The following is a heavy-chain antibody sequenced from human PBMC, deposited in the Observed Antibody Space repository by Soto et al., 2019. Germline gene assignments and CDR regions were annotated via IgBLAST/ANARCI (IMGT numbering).Heavy chain of an antibody. CDR1: GGSISSGGYS. D-gene: IGHD3-16*01. V-gene: IGHV4-30-2*01. J-gene: IGHJ5*02. Sequence: SETLSLTCAVSGGSISSGGYSWSWIRQPPGKGLEWIGYIYHSGSTYYNPSLKSRVTISVDRSKNQFYLKMSSVTAADTAVYYSPSSRLGESNWLDPWGKGTRVTAPQ. CDR2: IYHSGST. CDR3: PSSRLGESNWLDP.